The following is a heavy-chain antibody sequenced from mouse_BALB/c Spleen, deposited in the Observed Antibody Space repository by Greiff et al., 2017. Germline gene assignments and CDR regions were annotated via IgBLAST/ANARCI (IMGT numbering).Heavy chain of an antibody. J-gene: IGHJ4*01. CDR2: ISSGGSYT. Sequence: DVKLVESGGDLVKPGGSLKLSCAASGFTFSSYGMSWVRQTPDKRLEWVATISSGGSYTYYPDSVKGRFTISRDNAKNTLYLQMSSLKSEDTAMYYCARGGPGSAMDYWGQGTSVTVSS. CDR1: GFTFSSYG. CDR3: ARGGPGSAMDY. D-gene: IGHD1-1*02. V-gene: IGHV5-6*02.